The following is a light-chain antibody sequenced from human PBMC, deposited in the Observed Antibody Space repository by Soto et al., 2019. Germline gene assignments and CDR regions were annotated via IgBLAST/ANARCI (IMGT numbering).Light chain of an antibody. CDR3: QQYGTSPLT. CDR1: QSVTSNY. CDR2: GAS. J-gene: IGKJ4*01. V-gene: IGKV3-20*01. Sequence: EIVLMQSPGTLSLSPGERATLSCRASQSVTSNYLAWYQQKPGQAPRLLIYGASSRATGIPDTFSGSGSGTDFTLTISRLEPEDFAVYYCQQYGTSPLTFGGGTKVAIK.